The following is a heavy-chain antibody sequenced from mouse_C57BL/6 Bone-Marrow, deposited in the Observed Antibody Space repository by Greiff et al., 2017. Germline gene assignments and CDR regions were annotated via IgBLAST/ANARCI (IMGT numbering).Heavy chain of an antibody. V-gene: IGHV5-4*01. CDR2: ISDGGSYT. J-gene: IGHJ1*03. D-gene: IGHD2-4*01. Sequence: EVKLVESGGGLVKPGGSLKLSCEASGFTFSSYAMSWVRQTPEKRLEWVATISDGGSYTYYPDNVKGRFTISRDNAKNNLYKQMSHLKSEDTAMYYCARDDYGVGYFDVWDTGTTVTVSS. CDR3: ARDDYGVGYFDV. CDR1: GFTFSSYA.